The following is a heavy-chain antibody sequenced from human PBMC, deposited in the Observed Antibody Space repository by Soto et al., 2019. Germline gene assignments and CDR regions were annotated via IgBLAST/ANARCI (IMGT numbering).Heavy chain of an antibody. CDR2: IYYSGST. CDR1: GGSISSYY. V-gene: IGHV4-59*08. D-gene: IGHD3-3*01. Sequence: PSETLSLTCTVSGGSISSYYWCWIRQPPGKGLEWIGYIYYSGSTNYNPSLKSRVTISVDTSKNQFSLKLSSVTAADTAVYYCARQGYYDFWSGSGYYMDVWGKGTTVTVSS. J-gene: IGHJ6*03. CDR3: ARQGYYDFWSGSGYYMDV.